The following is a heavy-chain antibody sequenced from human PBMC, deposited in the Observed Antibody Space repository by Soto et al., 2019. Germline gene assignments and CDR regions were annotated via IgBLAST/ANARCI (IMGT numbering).Heavy chain of an antibody. D-gene: IGHD1-7*01. CDR3: ASRDPGTSVDY. CDR2: IYRTGST. V-gene: IGHV4-4*02. Sequence: QVQLQESGPGLVKPSGTLSLTCAVSGASFTSNDWWTWVRQPPGRGLEWIGEIYRTGSTNYNPSLKSRVTISLYKSENHFSLKVTSLTAADTAVYYCASRDPGTSVDYWGQGTLVTVSS. J-gene: IGHJ4*02. CDR1: GASFTSNDW.